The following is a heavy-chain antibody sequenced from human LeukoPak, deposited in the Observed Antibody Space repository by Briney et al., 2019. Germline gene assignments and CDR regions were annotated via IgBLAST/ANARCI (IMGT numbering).Heavy chain of an antibody. CDR3: TTYSSGWSYDD. Sequence: GGSLRLSCAASGFAFGNAWMIWVRQAPGKGLEWVGRVKSRADGGTTDYAAPAKGRFTISRDDSKMTLYLQMNSLKIEDTAVYYCTTYSSGWSYDDWGRGTLVTVSS. D-gene: IGHD6-19*01. CDR2: VKSRADGGTT. V-gene: IGHV3-15*01. CDR1: GFAFGNAW. J-gene: IGHJ4*02.